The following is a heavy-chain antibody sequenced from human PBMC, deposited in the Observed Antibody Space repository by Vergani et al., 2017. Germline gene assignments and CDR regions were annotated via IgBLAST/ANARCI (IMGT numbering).Heavy chain of an antibody. CDR2: TRNKANSYTT. V-gene: IGHV3-72*01. CDR1: GFTFSDHY. J-gene: IGHJ4*02. CDR3: GTGGDY. Sequence: EVQLVESGGGLVQPGGSLRLSCAASGFTFSDHYMDWVRQAPGKGLEWVGRTRNKANSYTTEYAASVKGRFTISRDDSKSSLYLQMNSVKTEDTAVYYCGTGGDYWGQGTLVTVSS. D-gene: IGHD1-14*01.